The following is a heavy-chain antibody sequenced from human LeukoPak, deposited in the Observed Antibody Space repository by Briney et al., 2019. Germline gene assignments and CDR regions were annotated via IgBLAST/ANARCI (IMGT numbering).Heavy chain of an antibody. J-gene: IGHJ4*02. CDR1: GYTFTNYD. CDR3: ARALDTTILLGGY. D-gene: IGHD3-16*01. Sequence: VASVKVSCKTSGYTFTNYDINWVRQATGQGLEWMGWMNPYSGSTGYAQNFQGRVTMTRNTSINTAYMEMSSLTSEDTAAYYCARALDTTILLGGYWGQGTLVTVSS. V-gene: IGHV1-8*01. CDR2: MNPYSGST.